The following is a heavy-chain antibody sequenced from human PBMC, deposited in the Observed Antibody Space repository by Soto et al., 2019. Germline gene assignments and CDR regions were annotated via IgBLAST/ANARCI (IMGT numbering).Heavy chain of an antibody. V-gene: IGHV3-21*01. J-gene: IGHJ1*01. CDR2: ISSSSSYI. CDR1: GFTFSSYS. CDR3: ASPSTIAAAGPEYLQH. D-gene: IGHD6-13*01. Sequence: EVQLVESGGGLVKPGGSLRLSCAASGFTFSSYSMNWVRQAPGKGLEWVSSISSSSSYIYYADSVKGRFTISRDNAKDSLYLQMNSLRAEDTAVYYGASPSTIAAAGPEYLQHWGQGTLVTVSS.